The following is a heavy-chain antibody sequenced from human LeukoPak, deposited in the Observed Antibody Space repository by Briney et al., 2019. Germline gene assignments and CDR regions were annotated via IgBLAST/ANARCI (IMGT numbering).Heavy chain of an antibody. D-gene: IGHD2-2*01. Sequence: ASVKVSCKASGYTFTGYYMHWVRQAPGQGLEWMGWINPNSGGTNYAQKFQGRGTMTRDTSISTAYMELSRLRSDDTAVYYCARGALECSSTSCYRLESRSEDYWGQGTLVTVSS. V-gene: IGHV1-2*02. CDR2: INPNSGGT. J-gene: IGHJ4*02. CDR3: ARGALECSSTSCYRLESRSEDY. CDR1: GYTFTGYY.